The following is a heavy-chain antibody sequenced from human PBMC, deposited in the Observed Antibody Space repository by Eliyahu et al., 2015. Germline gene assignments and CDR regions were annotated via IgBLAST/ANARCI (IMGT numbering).Heavy chain of an antibody. CDR1: GFTFSSYG. CDR3: AKEGRPPRIVVVPAAYYYGMDV. CDR2: ISYDGSNK. Sequence: QVQLVESGGGVVQPGRSLRLSCAASGFTFSSYGXXWXRQAPGKGLEWVAVISYDGSNKYYADSVKGRFTISRDNSKNTLYLQMNSLRAEDTAVYYCAKEGRPPRIVVVPAAYYYGMDVWGKGTTVTVSS. V-gene: IGHV3-30*18. J-gene: IGHJ6*04. D-gene: IGHD2-2*01.